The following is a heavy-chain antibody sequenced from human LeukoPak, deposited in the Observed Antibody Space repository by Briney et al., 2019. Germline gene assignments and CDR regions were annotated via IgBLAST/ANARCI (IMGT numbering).Heavy chain of an antibody. V-gene: IGHV4-59*08. Sequence: PSETLSLTCTVSGGSISSYYWSWIRQPPGKGLEWIGYIYYSGSTNYNPSLKSRVTISVDTSKNQFSLKLSSVTAADTAVYYCARHSGSLDAFDIWGQGTMVTVSS. J-gene: IGHJ3*02. CDR1: GGSISSYY. CDR3: ARHSGSLDAFDI. CDR2: IYYSGST. D-gene: IGHD1-26*01.